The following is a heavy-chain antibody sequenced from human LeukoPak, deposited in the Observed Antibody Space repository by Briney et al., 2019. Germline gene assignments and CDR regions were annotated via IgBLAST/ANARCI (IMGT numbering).Heavy chain of an antibody. CDR3: ASSPRSSSWYHYYYYMDV. D-gene: IGHD6-13*01. V-gene: IGHV4-4*02. CDR2: IYHSGST. CDR1: GGSISSSNW. Sequence: SGTLSLTCAVSGGSISSSNWWSWVRQPPGKGLAWIGEIYHSGSTNYNPSLKRRVTISVDKSKNQFSLKLSSVTAADTAVYYCASSPRSSSWYHYYYYMDVWGKGTTVTISS. J-gene: IGHJ6*03.